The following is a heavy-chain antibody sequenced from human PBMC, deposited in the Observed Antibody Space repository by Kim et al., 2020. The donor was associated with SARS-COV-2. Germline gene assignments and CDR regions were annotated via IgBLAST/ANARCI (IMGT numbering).Heavy chain of an antibody. V-gene: IGHV3-23*01. J-gene: IGHJ4*02. Sequence: GGSLRLSCAASGFTFSNYAMVWVRQAPGKGLEWVSVISGSGSITYYVGSVKGRFTISRDNSKSTLYLQMNSLRDEDTAVYYCAKRSFPASGSLDYWGQGT. CDR1: GFTFSNYA. CDR3: AKRSFPASGSLDY. CDR2: ISGSGSIT. D-gene: IGHD3-10*01.